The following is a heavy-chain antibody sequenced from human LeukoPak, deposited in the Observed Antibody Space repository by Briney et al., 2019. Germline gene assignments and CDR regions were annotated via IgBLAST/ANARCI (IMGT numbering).Heavy chain of an antibody. Sequence: PSETLSLTCTVSGGSISSSSYYWGWIRQPPGKGLEWIGSIYYSGSTYYNPSLKSRVTISVDTSKNQFSLKLSSVTAADTAVYYCARDAMGLDYWGQGTLVTVSS. V-gene: IGHV4-39*07. CDR3: ARDAMGLDY. J-gene: IGHJ4*02. D-gene: IGHD5-18*01. CDR2: IYYSGST. CDR1: GGSISSSSYY.